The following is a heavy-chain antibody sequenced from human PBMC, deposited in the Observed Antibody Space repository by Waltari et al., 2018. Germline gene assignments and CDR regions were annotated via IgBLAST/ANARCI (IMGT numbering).Heavy chain of an antibody. J-gene: IGHJ4*02. CDR3: AKDTAVASVNYFDY. CDR2: ITGSGTGT. Sequence: EVQLLESGGGLVQPGGSLRLSCAASGFTFSSYALSLVRQAPGKGLEWVSGITGSGTGTYYTQSVKGRFTISRDNSKNTIYLQLYSLRAKDTALYYCAKDTAVASVNYFDYWGQGTLVTVSS. V-gene: IGHV3-23*01. CDR1: GFTFSSYA.